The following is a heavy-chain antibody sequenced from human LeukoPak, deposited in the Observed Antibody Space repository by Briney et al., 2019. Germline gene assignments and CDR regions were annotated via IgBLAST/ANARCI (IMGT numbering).Heavy chain of an antibody. V-gene: IGHV3-23*01. D-gene: IGHD4-17*01. CDR2: ISGSGCGT. CDR3: AKDDLMNTVSDVRNWFDA. Sequence: PGGSLRLFCAASGFTFNNYGMNGVRQAPGKGVEWVASISGSGCGTKYGDSVRGRFIISRANSKNTLFLQMNGLGAEDTAVYFCAKDDLMNTVSDVRNWFDAWGQGTRVIVSS. CDR1: GFTFNNYG. J-gene: IGHJ5*02.